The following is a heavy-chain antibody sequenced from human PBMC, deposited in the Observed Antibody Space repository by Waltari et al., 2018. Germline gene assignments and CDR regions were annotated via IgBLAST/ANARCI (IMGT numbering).Heavy chain of an antibody. J-gene: IGHJ4*02. CDR2: IYPGDSDT. CDR1: GYTFSIYW. V-gene: IGHV5-51*03. Sequence: VQLVQSGAEVKKPGESLKISCKGSGYTFSIYWIAWVRQMPGKGLESMGIIYPGDSDTRYSPSFQGQVASSADKTISTAYLQWSSLEASDTAMYYCARDHPRFYYYFDYWGQGTLVTVSS. D-gene: IGHD3-10*01. CDR3: ARDHPRFYYYFDY.